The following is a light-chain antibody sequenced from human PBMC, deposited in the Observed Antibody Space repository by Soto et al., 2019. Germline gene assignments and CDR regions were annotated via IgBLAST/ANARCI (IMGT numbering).Light chain of an antibody. CDR1: SSDIGNYNF. Sequence: QSALTQPASVSGSPGQSITISCTGTSSDIGNYNFVSRFQQHPDKAPKLMIYEVNKRPSGVSNRFSGSKSGNTASLTISGLQPEDEADYYCSSYAYGSTLGVFGGGTKLTVL. CDR3: SSYAYGSTLGV. V-gene: IGLV2-23*02. CDR2: EVN. J-gene: IGLJ3*02.